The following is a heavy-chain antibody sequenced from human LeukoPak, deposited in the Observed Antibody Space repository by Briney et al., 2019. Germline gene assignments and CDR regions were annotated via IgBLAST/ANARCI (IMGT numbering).Heavy chain of an antibody. J-gene: IGHJ6*03. CDR2: TWYDGSNK. D-gene: IGHD3-16*01. Sequence: GRSMRLSCAASGFTFSSYGMHWDRQAPGKGLEWVAVTWYDGSNKYYTDSVKGRFTLSRDNSKNTLYLQMNSVRAEETAAYFCARTLGAGLRAYMYVWGKGTTVTVSS. CDR3: ARTLGAGLRAYMYV. V-gene: IGHV3-33*03. CDR1: GFTFSSYG.